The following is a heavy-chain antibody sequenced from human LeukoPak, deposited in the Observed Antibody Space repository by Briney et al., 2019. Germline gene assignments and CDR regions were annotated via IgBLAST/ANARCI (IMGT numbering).Heavy chain of an antibody. V-gene: IGHV1-18*01. CDR2: ISAYNGNT. J-gene: IGHJ4*02. D-gene: IGHD3-22*01. Sequence: ASVKVSCKASGYTFTSYGISWVRQAPGQGLEWMGWISAYNGNTNYAQKFQGRVTMTRDTSISTAYMELSRLRSDDTAVYYCASGGRLYENSGYYHDYWGQGTLVTVSS. CDR3: ASGGRLYENSGYYHDY. CDR1: GYTFTSYG.